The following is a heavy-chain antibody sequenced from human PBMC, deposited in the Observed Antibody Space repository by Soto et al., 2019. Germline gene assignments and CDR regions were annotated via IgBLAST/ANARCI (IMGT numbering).Heavy chain of an antibody. D-gene: IGHD3-9*01. V-gene: IGHV2-5*02. CDR3: AHSRDFDWSSYYFDY. CDR1: GFSLSTSGVG. CDR2: IYWDDDK. Sequence: QITLKESGPTLVKPTQTLTLTCTFSGFSLSTSGVGVGWIRQPPGKALEWLVLIYWDDDKRYSPSLKSRLTITKDTSKNQVVLTRTNMDPVDTATYYCAHSRDFDWSSYYFDYWGQGTLVTVSS. J-gene: IGHJ4*02.